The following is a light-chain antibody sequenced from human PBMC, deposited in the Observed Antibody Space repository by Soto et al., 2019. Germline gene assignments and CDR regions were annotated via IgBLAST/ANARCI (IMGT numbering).Light chain of an antibody. CDR3: QQYVDWLFIT. CDR1: QSLRSK. V-gene: IGKV3-15*01. Sequence: EIVMTQSPATLSVSPGDGATLSCRASQSLRSKLAWYQHKPGQSPRLLIYDASTRATGIPARFSGSGSGTEFTLTISSLQSEDFAIYFCQQYVDWLFITFGGGTXXXX. J-gene: IGKJ4*01. CDR2: DAS.